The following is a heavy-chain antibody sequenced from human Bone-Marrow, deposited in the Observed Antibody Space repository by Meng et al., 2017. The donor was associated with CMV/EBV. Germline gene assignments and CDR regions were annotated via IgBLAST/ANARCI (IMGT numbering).Heavy chain of an antibody. D-gene: IGHD3-3*01. V-gene: IGHV3-13*01. CDR2: IGIAGDR. CDR3: ARGRLYDSSSGYSHHDAFDL. J-gene: IGHJ3*01. CDR1: GFTFNRND. Sequence: GESLKISCAASGFTFNRNDMHWVRQRVGKGLEWVSTIGIAGDRSYAGSVKGRFTISRENAKNSLYLQMNSLRAGDTAVYYCARGRLYDSSSGYSHHDAFDLWGQGTTVTVS.